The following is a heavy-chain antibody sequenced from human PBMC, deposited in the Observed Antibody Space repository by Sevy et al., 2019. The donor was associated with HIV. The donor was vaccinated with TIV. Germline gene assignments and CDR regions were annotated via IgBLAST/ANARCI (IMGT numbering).Heavy chain of an antibody. CDR3: ASANAQGTTETCYYYYYGMDV. J-gene: IGHJ6*02. V-gene: IGHV3-23*01. Sequence: GGSLRLSCAASGFTFSSYAMSWVRQAPGKGLEWVSAISGSGGSTYYADSVKGRFTISRDNSKNTLYLQMNSLRAEDTAVDYAASANAQGTTETCYYYYYGMDVWGQGTTVTVSS. CDR1: GFTFSSYA. CDR2: ISGSGGST. D-gene: IGHD1-1*01.